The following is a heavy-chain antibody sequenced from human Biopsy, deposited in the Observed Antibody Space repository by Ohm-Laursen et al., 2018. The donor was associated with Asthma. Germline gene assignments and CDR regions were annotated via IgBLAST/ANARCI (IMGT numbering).Heavy chain of an antibody. D-gene: IGHD2-21*02. CDR3: ARGGLHYYEYYGMDV. CDR2: ISYDGRNT. J-gene: IGHJ6*02. Sequence: SLRLSCTASGFTFDNYTMHWVRQAPGKGLEWVTIISYDGRNTYYADSVEGRFTISRDDSKNTLFLQMSSLRPEDTAVYYCARGGLHYYEYYGMDVWGQGTTVTVSS. CDR1: GFTFDNYT. V-gene: IGHV3-30*04.